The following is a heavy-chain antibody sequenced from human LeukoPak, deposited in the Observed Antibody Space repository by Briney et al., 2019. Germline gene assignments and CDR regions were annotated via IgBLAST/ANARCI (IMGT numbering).Heavy chain of an antibody. CDR3: AKTQGYYDA. Sequence: GGSLRLSCVASGFTFCSYAMSWLRQAPGQGLELGSGIYGSDDKTVYGDAVRGRFTISRDNSKNTLYLQRNSLRADDTAVYYCAKTQGYYDAGGQGALVTVSA. CDR2: IYGSDDKT. D-gene: IGHD2-15*01. CDR1: GFTFCSYA. J-gene: IGHJ5*02. V-gene: IGHV3-23*01.